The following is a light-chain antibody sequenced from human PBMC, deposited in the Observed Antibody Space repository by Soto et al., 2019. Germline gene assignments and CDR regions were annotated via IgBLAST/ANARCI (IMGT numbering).Light chain of an antibody. CDR2: AAS. CDR3: QQLNSYPLT. CDR1: QDISSF. V-gene: IGKV1-9*01. J-gene: IGKJ5*01. Sequence: IQLTQSPSSLSASIGDRVTITCRASQDISSFLAWYQQKPGKAPNLLIYAASTLQGGVPSRFSGSGSGTDFTLTISSLQPEDFATYFCQQLNSYPLTFGQGTRLEI.